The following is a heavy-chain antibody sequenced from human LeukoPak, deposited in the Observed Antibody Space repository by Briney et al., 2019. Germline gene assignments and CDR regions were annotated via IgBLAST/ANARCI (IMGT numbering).Heavy chain of an antibody. CDR2: INAYNGNT. CDR1: GYTFTSYG. V-gene: IGHV1-18*01. CDR3: ASGYCSSTSCPLPDYYYYMDG. J-gene: IGHJ6*03. D-gene: IGHD2-2*01. Sequence: GASVKVSCKASGYTFTSYGISWVRQAPGQGLEWMGWINAYNGNTNYAQKLQGRVTMTTDTSTSTAYMELSRLRSDDTAVYYCASGYCSSTSCPLPDYYYYMDGWGKGTTVTVSS.